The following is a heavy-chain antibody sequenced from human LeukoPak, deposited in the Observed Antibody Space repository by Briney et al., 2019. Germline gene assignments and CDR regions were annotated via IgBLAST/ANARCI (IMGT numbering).Heavy chain of an antibody. CDR3: ARDSIGWCQDALDI. J-gene: IGHJ3*02. D-gene: IGHD6-19*01. CDR1: GFTFNNYG. V-gene: IGHV3-33*01. CDR2: IWYDGSTK. Sequence: GRSLRLSCAASGFTFNNYGMHWVRQAPGKGLEWVAVIWYDGSTKYYADSVKGRFTISRDNSKNTLYLQMNSLRAEDTAVYYCARDSIGWCQDALDIWGQGTMVTVSS.